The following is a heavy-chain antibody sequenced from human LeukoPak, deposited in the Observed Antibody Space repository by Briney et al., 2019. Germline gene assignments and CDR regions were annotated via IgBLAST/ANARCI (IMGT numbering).Heavy chain of an antibody. V-gene: IGHV4-38-2*01. Sequence: PSETLSLTCAVSGYSISRGYYWGGSRPPPGKGLEWIGSIYHSGSTYYNPSLKSRVTISVDTSKNQFSLKLSSVTAADTAVYYCARGYGDYGWFDPWGQGTLVTVSS. J-gene: IGHJ5*02. CDR1: GYSISRGYY. D-gene: IGHD4-17*01. CDR3: ARGYGDYGWFDP. CDR2: IYHSGST.